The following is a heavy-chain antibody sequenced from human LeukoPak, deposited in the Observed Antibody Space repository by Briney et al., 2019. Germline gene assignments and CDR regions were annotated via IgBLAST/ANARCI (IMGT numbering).Heavy chain of an antibody. D-gene: IGHD5-24*01. CDR1: GGSISSSSYY. J-gene: IGHJ6*02. V-gene: IGHV4-39*07. Sequence: SETLSLTCTVSGGSISSSSYYWGWIRQPPGKGLEWIGSIYYSGSTYYNPSLKSRVTISVDTSKNQFSLKLSSVTAADTAVYYCARDIAGWLQPLYGMDVWGQGTTVTVSS. CDR2: IYYSGST. CDR3: ARDIAGWLQPLYGMDV.